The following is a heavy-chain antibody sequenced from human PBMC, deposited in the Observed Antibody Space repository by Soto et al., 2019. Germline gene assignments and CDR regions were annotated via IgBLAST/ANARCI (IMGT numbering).Heavy chain of an antibody. CDR3: ARDPPPPDY. V-gene: IGHV1-18*01. CDR1: GYTFASYA. J-gene: IGHJ4*02. CDR2: ISAYNGNT. Sequence: QVQLVQSGAEVKKPGASVKVSCKASGYTFASYAISLMRQAPGQGLELMGWISAYNGNTNYAQKLQGRVTMTTDTTTSTDYMELRSLRSDYTAGYYLARDPPPPDYWGQGTLVTVSS.